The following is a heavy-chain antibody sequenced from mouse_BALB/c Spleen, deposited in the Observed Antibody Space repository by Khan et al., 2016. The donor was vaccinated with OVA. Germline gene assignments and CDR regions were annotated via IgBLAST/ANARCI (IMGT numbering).Heavy chain of an antibody. V-gene: IGHV9-3-1*01. CDR1: GYTFTNYG. D-gene: IGHD1-1*01. J-gene: IGHJ4*01. Sequence: QIQLVQSGPELKKPGETVKISCKASGYTFTNYGMNWVKQSPGKALKWMGWINTYTGEPTYADDFKGRFAFSLETSASTAYLQINNLKDEDTATYFCARTHYVSYTLDHGGQGTSVTVSS. CDR3: ARTHYVSYTLDH. CDR2: INTYTGEP.